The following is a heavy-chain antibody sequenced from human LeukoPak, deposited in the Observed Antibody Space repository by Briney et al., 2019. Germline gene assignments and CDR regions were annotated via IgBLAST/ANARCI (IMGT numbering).Heavy chain of an antibody. J-gene: IGHJ5*02. CDR3: ARGYFDWFPNWFDP. CDR1: GGSISSYY. V-gene: IGHV4-59*08. CDR2: IYYSGST. Sequence: PSETLSLTCTVSGGSISSYYWSWIRQPPGKGLEWIGYIYYSGSTNYNPPLKSRVTISVDTSKNQFSLKLSSVTAADTAVYYCARGYFDWFPNWFDPWGQGTLVTVSS. D-gene: IGHD3-9*01.